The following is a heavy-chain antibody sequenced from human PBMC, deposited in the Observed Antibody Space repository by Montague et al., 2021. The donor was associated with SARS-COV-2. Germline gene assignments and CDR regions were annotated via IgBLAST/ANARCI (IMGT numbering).Heavy chain of an antibody. D-gene: IGHD6-13*01. J-gene: IGHJ4*02. Sequence: CAISGDSVSSNSATWNWIRQSPSRGLEWLGRTYYRSMWKSDYARXVKSRIAINPDTSKIQFSLQLSSVTPEDTALYYCVRGIEAAGSYDYWGQGTLVTVSS. CDR3: VRGIEAAGSYDY. CDR2: TYYRSMWKS. CDR1: GDSVSSNSAT. V-gene: IGHV6-1*01.